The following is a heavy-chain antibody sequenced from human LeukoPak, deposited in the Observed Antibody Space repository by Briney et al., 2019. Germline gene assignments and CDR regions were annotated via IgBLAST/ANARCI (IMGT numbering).Heavy chain of an antibody. CDR1: GYTFTSYG. CDR3: ARGPYGDSSGWYTHYYYYMDV. CDR2: IIPIFGTA. Sequence: SVKVSCKASGYTFTSYGINWVRQAPGQGLEWMGGIIPIFGTANYAQKFQGRVTITADESTSTAYMELSSLRSEDTAVYYCARGPYGDSSGWYTHYYYYMDVWGKGTTVTISS. D-gene: IGHD6-19*01. V-gene: IGHV1-69*13. J-gene: IGHJ6*03.